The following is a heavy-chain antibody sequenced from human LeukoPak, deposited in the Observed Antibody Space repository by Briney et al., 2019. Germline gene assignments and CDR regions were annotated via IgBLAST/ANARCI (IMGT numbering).Heavy chain of an antibody. V-gene: IGHV4-34*01. J-gene: IGHJ6*02. CDR1: GGSFSGYY. CDR2: TNHSGST. D-gene: IGHD3-16*01. Sequence: PSETLSLTCAVYGGSFSGYYWSWIRQPPGKGLEWIGETNHSGSTNYNPSLKSRVTISVDTSKNQFSLKLSSVTAADTAVYYCARWGSATWYYYGMDVWGQGTTVTVSS. CDR3: ARWGSATWYYYGMDV.